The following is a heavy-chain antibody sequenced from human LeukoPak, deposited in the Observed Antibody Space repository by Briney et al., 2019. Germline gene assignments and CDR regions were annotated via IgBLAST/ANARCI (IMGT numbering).Heavy chain of an antibody. CDR3: ARDSGYYYGSGSYDIPFDY. CDR1: GYTFTSYG. Sequence: ASVKVSCKASGYTFTSYGISWVRQAPGQGLEWMGWISAYNGNTNYAQKLQGRVTMTTDTSTSTAYMELRSLRSDDTAVYYCARDSGYYYGSGSYDIPFDYWGQGTLVTVSS. CDR2: ISAYNGNT. D-gene: IGHD3-10*01. V-gene: IGHV1-18*01. J-gene: IGHJ4*02.